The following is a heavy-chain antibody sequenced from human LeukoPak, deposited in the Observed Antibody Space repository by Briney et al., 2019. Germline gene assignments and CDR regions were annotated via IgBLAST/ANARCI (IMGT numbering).Heavy chain of an antibody. CDR1: GGSISNYY. Sequence: PSETLSLTCTVSGGSISNYYWSWIRQPPGKGLEWIGYIYTSGSTNYNPSLKSRVTISVDTSKNQFSLQLSSVTAADTAVYYCAMITVTTGVDSWGQGTLVTVSS. CDR3: AMITVTTGVDS. V-gene: IGHV4-4*09. D-gene: IGHD4-17*01. CDR2: IYTSGST. J-gene: IGHJ4*02.